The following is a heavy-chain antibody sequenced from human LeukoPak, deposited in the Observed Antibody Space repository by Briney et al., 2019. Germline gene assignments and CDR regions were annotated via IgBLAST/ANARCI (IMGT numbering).Heavy chain of an antibody. J-gene: IGHJ5*02. CDR3: ARDQAGEQPWFDP. V-gene: IGHV1-69*06. Sequence: ASVKVSCKASVGTFSSYAISWVRQAPGQGLEWMGGIIPIFGTANYAQKLQGRVTITADKSTSTAYMELSSLRSEDTAVYYCARDQAGEQPWFDPWGQRTLVTVS. CDR1: VGTFSSYA. D-gene: IGHD1/OR15-1a*01. CDR2: IIPIFGTA.